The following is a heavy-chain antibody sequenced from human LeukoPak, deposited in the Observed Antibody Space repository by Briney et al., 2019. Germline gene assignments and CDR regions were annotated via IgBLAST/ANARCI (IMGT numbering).Heavy chain of an antibody. CDR1: GGSISSGGYS. D-gene: IGHD4-17*01. Sequence: SQTLSHTCAVSGGSISSGGYSWSWIRQPPGKGLEWIGYIYHSGSTYYNPSLKSRVTISVDTSKNQFSLKLSSVTAADTAVYYCARDNRTVTTYPDAFDIWGQGTMVTVSS. J-gene: IGHJ3*02. CDR2: IYHSGST. V-gene: IGHV4-30-2*01. CDR3: ARDNRTVTTYPDAFDI.